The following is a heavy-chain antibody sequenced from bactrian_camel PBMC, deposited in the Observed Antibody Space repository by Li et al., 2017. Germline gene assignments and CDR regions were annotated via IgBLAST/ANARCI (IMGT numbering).Heavy chain of an antibody. CDR1: GVRFDEYD. CDR3: AAKPLCYITDSVRSLSSSTYAY. Sequence: VQLVESGGGSVQAGGSLRLSCTASGVRFDEYDMVWLRDLPGGQCELVTSRNPDGSTTFSDSVKDRFTISLDSARSTIYLQMDDLKPEDTGMYYCAAKPLCYITDSVRSLSSSTYAYWGQGTQVTVS. J-gene: IGHJ4*01. V-gene: IGHV3S66*01. D-gene: IGHD2*01. CDR2: RNPDGST.